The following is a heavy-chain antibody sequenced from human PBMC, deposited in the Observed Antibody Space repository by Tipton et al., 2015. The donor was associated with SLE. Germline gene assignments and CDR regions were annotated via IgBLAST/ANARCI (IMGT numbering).Heavy chain of an antibody. D-gene: IGHD2-2*01. CDR3: ARGDMVVVPAAGGGYYYYMDV. CDR2: MHHNGST. CDR1: LYSIGSGFY. J-gene: IGHJ6*03. V-gene: IGHV4-38-2*02. Sequence: LRLSCTVSLYSIGSGFYWDWVRRPPGKGLEWIATMHHNGSTYYNPSLRSRVTISMDTSRNQFSLRLKSVTAADTAVYYCARGDMVVVPAAGGGYYYYMDVWGKGTTVTVSS.